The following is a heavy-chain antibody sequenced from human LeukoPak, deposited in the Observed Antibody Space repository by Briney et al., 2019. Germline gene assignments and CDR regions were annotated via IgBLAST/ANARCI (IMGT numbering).Heavy chain of an antibody. J-gene: IGHJ4*02. CDR2: IKTRPDNYVT. D-gene: IGHD3-9*01. CDR1: GFSFSASA. CDR3: TRLDDFLTGFDC. Sequence: GGSLRLSCAASGFSFSASAIHWVRQPSGKGLEWVGRIKTRPDNYVTAFAASVKGRFTISRDDSKNTAYLQMDSLKTEDTAVYYCTRLDDFLTGFDCWGQGTLVTVSS. V-gene: IGHV3-73*01.